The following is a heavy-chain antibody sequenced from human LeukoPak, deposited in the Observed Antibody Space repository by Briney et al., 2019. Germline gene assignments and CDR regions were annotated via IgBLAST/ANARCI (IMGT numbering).Heavy chain of an antibody. D-gene: IGHD2-8*01. Sequence: GGSLRLSCTASGFTFSSYEMNWVRQAPGKGLEWVSYISISGSPIYYADSVKCFLTISRDNAKNSLYLQINSLRDEDTAVYYCARNRDVGYCTNGVCPVFDYWGQGTLVTVSS. CDR3: ARNRDVGYCTNGVCPVFDY. J-gene: IGHJ4*02. CDR1: GFTFSSYE. CDR2: ISISGSPI. V-gene: IGHV3-48*03.